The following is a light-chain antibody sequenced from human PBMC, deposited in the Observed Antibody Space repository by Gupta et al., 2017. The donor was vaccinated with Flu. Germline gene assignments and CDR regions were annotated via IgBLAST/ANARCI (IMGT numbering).Light chain of an antibody. CDR2: DAS. CDR3: LQYNNWPPWT. J-gene: IGKJ1*01. Sequence: VTLSVSPGERATLSCRASQSISSDLAWYQQKPGQAPRLLISDASTRATGVPARFSGSGSGTEFSLTISSLQSEDFAVYYCLQYNNWPPWTFGQGTKVELK. CDR1: QSISSD. V-gene: IGKV3-15*01.